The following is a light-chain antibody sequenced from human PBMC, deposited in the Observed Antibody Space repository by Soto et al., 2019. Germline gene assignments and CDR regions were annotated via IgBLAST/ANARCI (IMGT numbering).Light chain of an antibody. CDR2: GAS. J-gene: IGKJ1*01. V-gene: IGKV1-5*01. CDR1: QSIRYY. CDR3: QHHNRYSQT. Sequence: DIQLTQSPPTLSASVGDRVTITCRASQSIRYYLAWYQQMPGKASKLLIYGASSLQSGVPSRFSGSGSGTEFTLTISSLQPDDFATYFCQHHNRYSQTFGQGTKVDIK.